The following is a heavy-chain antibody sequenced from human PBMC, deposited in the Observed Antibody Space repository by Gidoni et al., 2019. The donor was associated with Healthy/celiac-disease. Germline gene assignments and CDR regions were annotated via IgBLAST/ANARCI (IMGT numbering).Heavy chain of an antibody. J-gene: IGHJ6*02. CDR3: ARDQAGKDIVVPSSGMDV. Sequence: QVQLVESGGGVVQPGRSLRLSCAASGFTFSSYGMHWVRQVPGKGLEWVAVIWYDGSNKYYADSVKGRFTISRDNSKNTLYLQMNSLRAEDTAVYYCARDQAGKDIVVPSSGMDVWGQGTTVTVSS. CDR1: GFTFSSYG. V-gene: IGHV3-33*01. D-gene: IGHD2-2*01. CDR2: IWYDGSNK.